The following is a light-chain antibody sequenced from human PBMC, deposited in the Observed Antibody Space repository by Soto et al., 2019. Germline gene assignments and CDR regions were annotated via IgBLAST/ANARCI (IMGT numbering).Light chain of an antibody. V-gene: IGKV1-5*03. J-gene: IGKJ1*01. CDR2: KAS. CDR3: QQYNSYSRT. Sequence: DIQMTQSTSTLSASVGDRVTITCRASQSISSWLAWYQQKPGKAPKLLIYKASSLESGVPSRFSGSGYGTESTLTISSLQPDDFATYYCQQYNSYSRTFGKGTKVETK. CDR1: QSISSW.